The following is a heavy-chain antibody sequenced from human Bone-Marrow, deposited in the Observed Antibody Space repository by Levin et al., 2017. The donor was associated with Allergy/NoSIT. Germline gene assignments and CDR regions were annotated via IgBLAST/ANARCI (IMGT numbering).Heavy chain of an antibody. CDR3: ARDESGGPLPDY. CDR1: GYTFTSYY. J-gene: IGHJ4*02. Sequence: GESLKISCKASGYTFTSYYMHWVRQAPGQGLEWMGIINPSGGSTSYAQKFQGRVTMTRDTSTSTVYMELSSLRSEDTAVYYCARDESGGPLPDYWGQGTLVTVSS. D-gene: IGHD3-10*01. V-gene: IGHV1-46*01. CDR2: INPSGGST.